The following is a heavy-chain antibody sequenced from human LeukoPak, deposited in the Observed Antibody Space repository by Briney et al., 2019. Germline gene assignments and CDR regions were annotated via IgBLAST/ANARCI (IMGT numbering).Heavy chain of an antibody. CDR1: GFAFSGYG. J-gene: IGHJ6*03. CDR2: IRYDGSNK. CDR3: AKEFISGSYYYYYMDV. V-gene: IGHV3-30*02. Sequence: GGSLRLSCAASGFAFSGYGMHWVRQAPGKGLEWVAFIRYDGSNKYYADSVKGRFTISRDNSKNTLYLQMNSLRAEDTAVYYCAKEFISGSYYYYYMDVWGKGTTVTVSS. D-gene: IGHD1-26*01.